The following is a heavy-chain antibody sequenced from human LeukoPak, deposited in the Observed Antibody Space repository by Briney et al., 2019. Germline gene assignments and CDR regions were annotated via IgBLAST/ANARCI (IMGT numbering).Heavy chain of an antibody. D-gene: IGHD4-11*01. V-gene: IGHV3-23*01. J-gene: IGHJ4*02. CDR3: ARGLVTVTHFDY. Sequence: GGSLRLSCAASGFTFSSYAMSWVRQAPGKGLEWVSGISGSGGTTYYADSVKGRLTISRDNSKNTLYLQMNSLRAEDTAVYYCARGLVTVTHFDYWGQGTLVTVSS. CDR1: GFTFSSYA. CDR2: ISGSGGTT.